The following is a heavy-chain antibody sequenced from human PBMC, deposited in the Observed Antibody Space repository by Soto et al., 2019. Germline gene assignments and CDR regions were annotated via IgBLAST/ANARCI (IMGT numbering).Heavy chain of an antibody. CDR3: VKGAWCDD. CDR1: GFTFNTFA. J-gene: IGHJ4*02. D-gene: IGHD6-19*01. V-gene: IGHV3-23*01. CDR2: IRGADGRT. Sequence: EVRLLESGGGLVQPGGSLRLSCAASGFTFNTFAMTWVRQAPGKGLEWVSVIRGADGRTYYAASLKGRFTISRDNSKNTLFLQVTSLRVEDTAVYYCVKGAWCDDWGQGTLVTVSS.